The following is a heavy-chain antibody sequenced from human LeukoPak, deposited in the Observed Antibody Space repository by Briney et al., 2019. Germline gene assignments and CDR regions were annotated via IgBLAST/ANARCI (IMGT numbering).Heavy chain of an antibody. Sequence: HSGGSLRFSCAASGLTFSSFAMSWVRKAPGKGLEWVSAISGSGGSTYYADSVKGRFTISRDNSKNTLYLQMNSLRAEDTAVYYCAKQFGSPVDYWGQGTLVTVSS. J-gene: IGHJ4*02. D-gene: IGHD3-3*01. CDR3: AKQFGSPVDY. V-gene: IGHV3-23*01. CDR2: ISGSGGST. CDR1: GLTFSSFA.